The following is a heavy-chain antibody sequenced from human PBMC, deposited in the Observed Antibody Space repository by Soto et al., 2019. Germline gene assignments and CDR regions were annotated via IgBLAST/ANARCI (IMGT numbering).Heavy chain of an antibody. Sequence: PGESLKISCKGSGYSFTSYWIGWVRQMPGKGLEWMGIIYPGDSDTRYSPSFQGQVTISADKSISTAYLQWSSLKASDTAMYYCALWYSSSPTPPNFDYWGQGTLVTVSS. CDR2: IYPGDSDT. CDR1: GYSFTSYW. V-gene: IGHV5-51*01. CDR3: ALWYSSSPTPPNFDY. D-gene: IGHD6-6*01. J-gene: IGHJ4*02.